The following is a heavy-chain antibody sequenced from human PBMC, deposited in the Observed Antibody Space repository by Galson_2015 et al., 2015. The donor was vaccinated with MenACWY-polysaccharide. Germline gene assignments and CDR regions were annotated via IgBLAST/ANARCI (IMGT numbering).Heavy chain of an antibody. CDR2: MSGSGGST. CDR1: GFTFSSYA. Sequence: SLRLSCAAAGFTFSSYAMSWVRQAPGKGLEWVSSMSGSGGSTYYGDSVKGRFTISRDNSKNTLYLQMNSLRAEDTAIYYCARLSGYTYRRPYYSDYWGQGTLVTVSS. V-gene: IGHV3-23*01. D-gene: IGHD5-12*01. J-gene: IGHJ4*02. CDR3: ARLSGYTYRRPYYSDY.